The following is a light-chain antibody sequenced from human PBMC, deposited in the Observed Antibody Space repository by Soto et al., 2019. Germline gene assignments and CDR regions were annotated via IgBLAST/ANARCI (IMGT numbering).Light chain of an antibody. CDR1: QRVSNNY. Sequence: EILLTHSPGTLSLSPGERATLSCRASQRVSNNYLAWYQQKPGQAPRLLIYGASNRATGIPPSFSGSGSGTDFTLTISSLGPEDFAVYYCQQCNNWPQWTFGQGTKVDIK. CDR2: GAS. V-gene: IGKV3-11*01. CDR3: QQCNNWPQWT. J-gene: IGKJ1*01.